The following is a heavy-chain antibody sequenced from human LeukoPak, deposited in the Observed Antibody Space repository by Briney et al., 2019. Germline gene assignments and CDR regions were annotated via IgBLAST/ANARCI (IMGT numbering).Heavy chain of an antibody. CDR1: GFTFSNYW. V-gene: IGHV3-7*05. Sequence: PGGSLTLSCAASGFTFSNYWMSWVRQAPGKGLEWVANIKPDGSEQYYVDSLKGRFTISRDNAKNSLFLQMNSLRAEDTAMYYCTKYLCDSLSYGFDYRGQGDLVTVSS. CDR2: IKPDGSEQ. J-gene: IGHJ4*02. CDR3: TKYLCDSLSYGFDY. D-gene: IGHD2-21*02.